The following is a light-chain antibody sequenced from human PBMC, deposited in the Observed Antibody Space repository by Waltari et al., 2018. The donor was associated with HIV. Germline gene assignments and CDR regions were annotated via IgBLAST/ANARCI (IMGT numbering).Light chain of an antibody. CDR3: SSYTSSSTWV. CDR2: EVS. J-gene: IGLJ3*02. Sequence: QSALTQPASVSGSPGQSITISCTGTSSDVGGYNCVSWYQQHPGKAPKLMIYEVSNRPSGFSNRFSGSKSGNTASLTISGLQAEDEADYYCSSYTSSSTWVFGGGTKLTVL. CDR1: SSDVGGYNC. V-gene: IGLV2-14*01.